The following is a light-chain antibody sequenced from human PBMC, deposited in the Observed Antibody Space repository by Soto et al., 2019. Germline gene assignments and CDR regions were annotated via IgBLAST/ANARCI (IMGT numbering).Light chain of an antibody. CDR2: GAS. J-gene: IGKJ4*01. V-gene: IGKV3-20*01. CDR3: QQYGSSLLT. Sequence: EIVLTQSPGILSFSPGERATLSCRASQSVSSSYLAWYQQKPGQAPRLIIYGASSRATGIPDRFSGSGSGTDFTLTISRLEPEDFAVYYCQQYGSSLLTFGGGTKVEIK. CDR1: QSVSSSY.